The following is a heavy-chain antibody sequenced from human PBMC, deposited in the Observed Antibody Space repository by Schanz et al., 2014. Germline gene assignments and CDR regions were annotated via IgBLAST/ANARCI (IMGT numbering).Heavy chain of an antibody. V-gene: IGHV1-18*01. CDR2: ISAYNGNT. CDR1: GYTFTSYG. D-gene: IGHD3-3*01. CDR3: ARGFDCWDR. Sequence: QAQLMQSGPELKRPGASVKVSCKASGYTFTSYGINWVRQAPGQGLEWMGWISAYNGNTNYAQKLQGRVTMTADTSTSTAYMELRSLRSDDTAVYYCARGFDCWDRWGQGTLVIVSS. J-gene: IGHJ4*02.